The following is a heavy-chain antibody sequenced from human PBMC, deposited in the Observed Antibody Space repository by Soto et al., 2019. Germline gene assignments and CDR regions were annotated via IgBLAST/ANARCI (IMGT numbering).Heavy chain of an antibody. J-gene: IGHJ6*02. V-gene: IGHV3-30-3*01. CDR3: ARGAIFGVVSTTPYYYYGMDV. Sequence: PGASLRLSCAASGFPFSSYAIHWVRKAPGKDLEWVAVISYDGSNKYYADSVKGRFTISRDNSKNTLYLQMNSLRAEDTAVYYCARGAIFGVVSTTPYYYYGMDVWGQGPTVTVSS. D-gene: IGHD3-3*01. CDR1: GFPFSSYA. CDR2: ISYDGSNK.